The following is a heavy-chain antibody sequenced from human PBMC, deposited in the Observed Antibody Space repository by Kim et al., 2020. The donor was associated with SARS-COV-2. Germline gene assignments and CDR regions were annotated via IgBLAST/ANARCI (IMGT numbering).Heavy chain of an antibody. D-gene: IGHD6-13*01. CDR1: GGSISSSSYY. J-gene: IGHJ4*02. Sequence: SETLSLTCTVSGGSISSSSYYWGWIRQPPGQGLEWIGSIYYSGSTYYNPSLKSRVTISVDTSKNQFSLKLSSVTAADTAVYYCARASSSAAGIHWGQGTLVTVSS. CDR3: ARASSSAAGIH. V-gene: IGHV4-39*07. CDR2: IYYSGST.